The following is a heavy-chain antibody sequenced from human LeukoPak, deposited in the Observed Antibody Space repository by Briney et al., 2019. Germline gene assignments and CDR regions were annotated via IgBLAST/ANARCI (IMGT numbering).Heavy chain of an antibody. V-gene: IGHV3-11*01. D-gene: IGHD3-9*01. J-gene: IGHJ4*02. Sequence: GGSLRLSCAASGFTFSDYYMSWIRQAPGKGLEWVSYISSSGSTIYYADSVKGRFTISRDNAKNSLYLQMNSLRAEDTAVYYCAREYYDILTGYYTPDCWGQGTLVTVSS. CDR1: GFTFSDYY. CDR2: ISSSGSTI. CDR3: AREYYDILTGYYTPDC.